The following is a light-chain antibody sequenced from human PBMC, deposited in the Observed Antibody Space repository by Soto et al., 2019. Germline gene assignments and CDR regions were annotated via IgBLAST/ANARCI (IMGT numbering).Light chain of an antibody. CDR1: QTISSSY. V-gene: IGKV3-20*01. CDR2: VTS. CDR3: QQYGSWT. J-gene: IGKJ1*01. Sequence: EIVLTQSPGTLSVSPGERATLSCRASQTISSSYLAWYRQKPGQAPSLLIYVTSSRATGIPDRFSGSGSGTDFTLTISRLAPEDSAIYYCQQYGSWTFGQGTKVEIK.